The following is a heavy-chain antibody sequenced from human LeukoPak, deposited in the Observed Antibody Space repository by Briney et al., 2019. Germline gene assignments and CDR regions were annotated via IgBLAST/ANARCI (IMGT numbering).Heavy chain of an antibody. CDR2: INAGNGNT. CDR1: GYTFTSYA. V-gene: IGHV1-3*01. Sequence: ASVKVSCKASGYTFTSYAMHWVRQAPGQRLEWMGWINAGNGNTKYAQKFQGRVTITRDTSARTAYMELSSLRSEDTAVYYCARGYDSLGSIFQHWGQGTLVTVSS. D-gene: IGHD3-22*01. J-gene: IGHJ1*01. CDR3: ARGYDSLGSIFQH.